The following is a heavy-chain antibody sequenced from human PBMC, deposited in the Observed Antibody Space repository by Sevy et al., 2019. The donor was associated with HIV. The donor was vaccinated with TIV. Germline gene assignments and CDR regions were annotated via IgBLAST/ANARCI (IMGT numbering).Heavy chain of an antibody. CDR3: ARNRDKICSGGSCYSDYYYGMDV. V-gene: IGHV1-8*01. J-gene: IGHJ6*02. D-gene: IGHD2-15*01. CDR1: GYTFTSYD. CDR2: MNPNSGTT. Sequence: ASVKVSCKASGYTFTSYDINWVRQATGQGLEWMGWMNPNSGTTGYAQKFQGRVTMTRNTSISTADMELSSLRSEDPAVYYGARNRDKICSGGSCYSDYYYGMDVSGQGTPVTVSS.